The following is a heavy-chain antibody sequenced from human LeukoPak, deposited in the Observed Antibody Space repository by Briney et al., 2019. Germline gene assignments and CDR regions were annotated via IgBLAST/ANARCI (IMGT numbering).Heavy chain of an antibody. CDR1: GGSIGSSSYY. D-gene: IGHD3-10*01. CDR3: ARLPFPTGLLWFGDAFDI. V-gene: IGHV4-39*07. Sequence: PSETLSLTCTVSGGSIGSSSYYWGWIRQPPGKGLEWIGSIYYSGSTYYNPSLKSRVTISVDTSKNQFSLKLSSVTAADTAVYYCARLPFPTGLLWFGDAFDIWGQGTMVTVSS. J-gene: IGHJ3*02. CDR2: IYYSGST.